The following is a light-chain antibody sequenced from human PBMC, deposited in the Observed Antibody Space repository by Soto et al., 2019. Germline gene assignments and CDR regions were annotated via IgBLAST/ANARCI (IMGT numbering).Light chain of an antibody. J-gene: IGKJ1*01. CDR3: QQYNNWPPWT. Sequence: GITQSPATLALSSGERATLSCRASQSVSSKLVWYQQKPGQAPRFLIYGASTRATGIPARFSGSGSGTEFTLTINSLQSEDFAVYYCQQYNNWPPWTFGQGTKVHIK. CDR1: QSVSSK. V-gene: IGKV3-15*01. CDR2: GAS.